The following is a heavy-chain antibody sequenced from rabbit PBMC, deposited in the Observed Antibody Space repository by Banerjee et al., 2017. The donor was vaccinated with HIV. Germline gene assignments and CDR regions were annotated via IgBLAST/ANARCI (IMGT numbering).Heavy chain of an antibody. CDR2: INTSSANT. CDR1: GFSFSNRYV. Sequence: LEESGGGLVKPEGSLPLTCTASGFSFSNRYVMCWVRQAPGQRLEWIACINTSSANTGSASWAKGRFTSSKTASTTVTLLMTSLTAADTATYCCARDLAGVIGWKFNLWGPGTLVTVS. V-gene: IGHV1S45*01. CDR3: ARDLAGVIGWKFNL. J-gene: IGHJ4*01. D-gene: IGHD4-1*01.